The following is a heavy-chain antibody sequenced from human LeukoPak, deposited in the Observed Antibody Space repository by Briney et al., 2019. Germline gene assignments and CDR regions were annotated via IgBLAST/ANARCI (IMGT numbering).Heavy chain of an antibody. D-gene: IGHD4-23*01. CDR2: ISWNSGSI. Sequence: PGRSLRLSCAASGFTFDDYAMHWVRQAPGKGLEWVSGISWNSGSIGYADSVKGRFTISRDNAKNSLYLQMNSLRAEDTALYYCAKGGNSRVSPGFDYWGQGTLVTVSS. CDR1: GFTFDDYA. V-gene: IGHV3-9*01. J-gene: IGHJ4*02. CDR3: AKGGNSRVSPGFDY.